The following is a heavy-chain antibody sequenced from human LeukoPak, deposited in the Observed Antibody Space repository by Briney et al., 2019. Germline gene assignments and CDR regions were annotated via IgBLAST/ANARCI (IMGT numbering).Heavy chain of an antibody. CDR2: INPNSGGT. CDR3: ARTRYNWNPGRFYFDY. CDR1: GYTFTGYY. Sequence: ASVKVSCKASGYTFTGYYMYWVRQAPGQGLEWMGWINPNSGGTNYAQKFQGRVTMTGDTSISTAYMELSRLRSDDTAVYYCARTRYNWNPGRFYFDYWGQGTLVTVSS. D-gene: IGHD1-20*01. V-gene: IGHV1-2*02. J-gene: IGHJ4*02.